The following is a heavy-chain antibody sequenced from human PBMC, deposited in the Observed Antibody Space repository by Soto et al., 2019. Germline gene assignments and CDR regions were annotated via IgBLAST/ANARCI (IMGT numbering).Heavy chain of an antibody. CDR3: ARVHYGMHV. V-gene: IGHV1-18*01. CDR1: GYTVTNSD. CDR2: ISVYNGYT. J-gene: IGHJ6*02. Sequence: VKVSCKASGYTVTNSDFTWVRQAPGHGIEWMGWISVYNGYTNYAQKLQGRVTMTTDTSTSTAYMELRSLKSDDTAVYYCARVHYGMHVWGPGTTVTVFS.